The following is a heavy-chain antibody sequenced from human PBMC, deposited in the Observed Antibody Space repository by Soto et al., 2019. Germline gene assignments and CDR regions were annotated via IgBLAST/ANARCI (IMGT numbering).Heavy chain of an antibody. V-gene: IGHV5-10-1*01. J-gene: IGHJ6*02. CDR2: IYPSDSYT. D-gene: IGHD1-26*01. Sequence: PVESLTISCKVSGYSFTSYWIVWVRQMPGKGLEWMGIIYPSDSYTNYSPSFQGHVTISADKSISTAYLQWSSLKASDTAMYYCAGIEDNYGMDVWGQGTPVTVSS. CDR1: GYSFTSYW. CDR3: AGIEDNYGMDV.